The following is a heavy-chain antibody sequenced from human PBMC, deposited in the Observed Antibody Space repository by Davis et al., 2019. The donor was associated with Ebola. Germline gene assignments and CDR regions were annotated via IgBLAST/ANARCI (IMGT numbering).Heavy chain of an antibody. CDR3: ARGEGGNSRPGWYFDL. CDR2: IWYDGSNK. Sequence: PGGSLRLSCAASGFTFSSYGMHWVRQAPGKGLEWVAVIWYDGSNKYYADSVKGRFTISRDNSKNTLYLQMNSLRAEDTAVYYCARGEGGNSRPGWYFDLWGRGTLVTVSS. J-gene: IGHJ2*01. V-gene: IGHV3-33*01. D-gene: IGHD4-23*01. CDR1: GFTFSSYG.